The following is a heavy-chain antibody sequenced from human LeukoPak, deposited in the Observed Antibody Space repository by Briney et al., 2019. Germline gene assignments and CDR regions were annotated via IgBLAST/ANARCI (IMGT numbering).Heavy chain of an antibody. V-gene: IGHV3-73*01. J-gene: IGHJ4*02. Sequence: GGSLRLSCAASGFTFSGSAMHWVRQASGKGLEWVGRIRSKANSYATAYAASVKGRFTISRDDSKNTAYLQMNSLKTEDTAVYYCTRPHYDSSGYYDAFDHWGQGTLVTVSS. CDR2: IRSKANSYAT. CDR1: GFTFSGSA. CDR3: TRPHYDSSGYYDAFDH. D-gene: IGHD3-22*01.